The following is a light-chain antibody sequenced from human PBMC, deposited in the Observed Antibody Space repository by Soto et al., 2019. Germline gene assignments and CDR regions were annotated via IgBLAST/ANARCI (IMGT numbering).Light chain of an antibody. Sequence: DIQMTQSPSSLSASVGDRVTITCRASQSISSYLHWYQQKPGKAPKLLIYAASSLQSGVPSRFSGSGSGTDFTLTISSLQPEDFATYYCQQSYSNPRTFGQGTKVEI. V-gene: IGKV1-39*01. CDR3: QQSYSNPRT. CDR2: AAS. CDR1: QSISSY. J-gene: IGKJ1*01.